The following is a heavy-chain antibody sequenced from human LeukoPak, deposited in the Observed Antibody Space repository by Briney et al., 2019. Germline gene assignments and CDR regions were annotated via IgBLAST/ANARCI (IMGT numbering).Heavy chain of an antibody. J-gene: IGHJ3*02. CDR1: GFTFSSYG. Sequence: GGSLRLSCAASGFTFSSYGTHWVRQAPGKGLEWVAVIWYDGSNKYYADSVKGRFTISRDNSKNTLYLQMNSLRAEDTAVYYCARASGVGWFGELVAFDIWGQGTMVTVSS. V-gene: IGHV3-33*01. D-gene: IGHD3-10*01. CDR2: IWYDGSNK. CDR3: ARASGVGWFGELVAFDI.